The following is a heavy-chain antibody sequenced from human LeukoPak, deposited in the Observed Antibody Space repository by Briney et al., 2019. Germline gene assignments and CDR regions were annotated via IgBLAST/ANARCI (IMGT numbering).Heavy chain of an antibody. CDR3: ARVWVSVRTTTTFDS. J-gene: IGHJ4*02. Sequence: GSLRPSFAAFGFTFSNYWMHWVRQAPGKGLVWASRINEDGRITTYAESVEGQFTISRDNARNTLYLQMNSLRAEDTAVYYCARVWVSVRTTTTFDSWGQGSLVTVSS. V-gene: IGHV3-74*03. CDR1: GFTFSNYW. CDR2: INEDGRIT. D-gene: IGHD2/OR15-2a*01.